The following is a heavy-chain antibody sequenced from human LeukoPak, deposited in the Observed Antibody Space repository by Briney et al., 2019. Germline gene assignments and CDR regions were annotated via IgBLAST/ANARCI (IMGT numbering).Heavy chain of an antibody. CDR2: IIPIFGTA. D-gene: IGHD5-24*01. J-gene: IGHJ6*02. Sequence: GASVTVSCKASGYTFTSYDINWVRQATGQGLEWMGGIIPIFGTANYAQKFQGRVTITADESTSTAYMELSSLRSEDTAVYYCARVWEMATIRYYYYGMDVWGQGTTVTVSS. V-gene: IGHV1-69*13. CDR1: GYTFTSYD. CDR3: ARVWEMATIRYYYYGMDV.